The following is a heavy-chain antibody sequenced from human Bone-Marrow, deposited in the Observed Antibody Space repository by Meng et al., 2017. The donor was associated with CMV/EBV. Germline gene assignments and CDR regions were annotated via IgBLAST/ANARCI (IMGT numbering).Heavy chain of an antibody. D-gene: IGHD2-2*02. Sequence: GGSLSLSCAASGFTFSRYAMSWVRQAPGKGLEWVSGISGRGDSTSDADSVKGRFTISRDNSKNTVYLQMNSLRAEDTAIYYCAKDTRGPTAIYLYDFDYWGQGTLVTVSS. CDR2: ISGRGDST. J-gene: IGHJ4*02. CDR3: AKDTRGPTAIYLYDFDY. V-gene: IGHV3-23*01. CDR1: GFTFSRYA.